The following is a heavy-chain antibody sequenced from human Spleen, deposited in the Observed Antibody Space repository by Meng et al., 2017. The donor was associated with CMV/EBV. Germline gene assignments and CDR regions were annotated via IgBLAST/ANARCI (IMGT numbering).Heavy chain of an antibody. CDR1: GFTFSSYA. CDR3: TRSTEYSIIPWFDP. J-gene: IGHJ5*02. V-gene: IGHV3-23*01. Sequence: GESLKISCAASGFTFSSYAMSWVRQAPGKGLEWVSAISGSGGSTYYADSVKGRFTISRDNSKNTLYLQMNSLRIEDTALYYCTRSTEYSIIPWFDPWGQGTLVTVSS. CDR2: ISGSGGST. D-gene: IGHD6-6*01.